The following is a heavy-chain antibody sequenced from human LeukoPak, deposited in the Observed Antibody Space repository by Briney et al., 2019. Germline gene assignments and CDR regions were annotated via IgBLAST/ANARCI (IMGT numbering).Heavy chain of an antibody. J-gene: IGHJ4*02. CDR1: GFTFSSYA. CDR2: ISYDGSNK. Sequence: GRSLRLSCAASGFTFSSYAMHWVRQAPGKGLEWVAVISYDGSNKYYADSVKGRFTISRDNSKNTLYLQMNSLRAEDTAVYYCAKLRSHNYYDSSGSWGQGTQVTVSS. D-gene: IGHD3-22*01. V-gene: IGHV3-30-3*02. CDR3: AKLRSHNYYDSSGS.